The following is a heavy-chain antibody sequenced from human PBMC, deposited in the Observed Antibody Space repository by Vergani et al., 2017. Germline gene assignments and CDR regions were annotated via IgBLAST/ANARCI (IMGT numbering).Heavy chain of an antibody. CDR3: ARVLRYEDY. J-gene: IGHJ4*02. D-gene: IGHD3-9*01. V-gene: IGHV1-46*01. Sequence: QVQVVQSGAEVKKSGASVKVSCKTSGYTFSNYYMHWVRQAPGQGLEWMGIINPSGGHTNYAQKFQGRVTMTRDTSTSTVYMELSSLRSEDTAVYYCARVLRYEDYWGQGTLVTVSS. CDR1: GYTFSNYY. CDR2: INPSGGHT.